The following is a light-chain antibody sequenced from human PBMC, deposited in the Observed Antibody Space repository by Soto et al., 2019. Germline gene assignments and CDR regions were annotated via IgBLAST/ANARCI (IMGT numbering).Light chain of an antibody. Sequence: QSVLTQPASVSGSPGQSITISCTGTSSDVGGYNYVTWYQQHPGKAPKLMIYDVSNRPSGVSNRFSGSKSGNTASLTISGLQAEDEADYYCQSYDSRLSGYVFGTGTKVTVL. CDR1: SSDVGGYNY. J-gene: IGLJ1*01. V-gene: IGLV2-14*01. CDR2: DVS. CDR3: QSYDSRLSGYV.